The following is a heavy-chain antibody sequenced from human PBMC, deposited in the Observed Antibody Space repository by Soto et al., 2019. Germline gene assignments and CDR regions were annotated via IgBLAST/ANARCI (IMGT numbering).Heavy chain of an antibody. CDR3: ARGVGFGYYYYHMDL. Sequence: SETLSLTCAVYGGSFSGYYWSWIRQPPGKGLEWIGEINHSGSTNYNPSLKSRVTISVDTSKNQFSLKLSSVTAADTAVYYCARGVGFGYYYYHMDLWGQGTTVTVSS. D-gene: IGHD3-22*01. J-gene: IGHJ6*02. CDR1: GGSFSGYY. V-gene: IGHV4-34*01. CDR2: INHSGST.